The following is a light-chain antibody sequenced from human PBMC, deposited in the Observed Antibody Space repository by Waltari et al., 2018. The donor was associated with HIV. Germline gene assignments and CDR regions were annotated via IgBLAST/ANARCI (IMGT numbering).Light chain of an antibody. CDR1: SLRSYY. CDR2: DKN. V-gene: IGLV3-19*01. Sequence: SSELTQDPAVSVALGQPVRITCQGDSLRSYYASWYQQKPGQAPLLVIYDKNNRPSGIPDRFSGSSSGNTASLTITGAQAEDEADYYCNSRDISGNHLVFGGGTKLTVL. CDR3: NSRDISGNHLV. J-gene: IGLJ2*01.